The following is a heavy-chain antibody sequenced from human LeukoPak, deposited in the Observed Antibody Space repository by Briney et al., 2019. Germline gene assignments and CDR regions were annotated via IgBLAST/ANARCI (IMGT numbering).Heavy chain of an antibody. V-gene: IGHV3-30*04. D-gene: IGHD3-3*01. CDR1: GFTFSSYA. CDR3: AVSRDSWSGYYGY. Sequence: GGSLRLSWAASGFTFSSYAMHGVGKAPGRGLEWVAVISYDGSNKYYADSVKGRFTISRDNSKNTLYLQMNSLRAEDTAVYYCAVSRDSWSGYYGYWGQGTLVTVSS. CDR2: ISYDGSNK. J-gene: IGHJ4*02.